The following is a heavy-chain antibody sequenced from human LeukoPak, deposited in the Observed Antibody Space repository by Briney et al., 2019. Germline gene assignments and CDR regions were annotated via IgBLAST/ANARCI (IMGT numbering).Heavy chain of an antibody. Sequence: PSETLSLTCAVYGGSFSGYYWSWIRQPPRKGLEWIGSIYYSGSTYYNPSLKSRVTISVDTSKNQFSLKLSSVTAADTAVYYCARSRFYYDSSGLTYWGQGTLVTVSS. CDR2: IYYSGST. CDR3: ARSRFYYDSSGLTY. CDR1: GGSFSGYY. J-gene: IGHJ4*02. V-gene: IGHV4-34*01. D-gene: IGHD3-22*01.